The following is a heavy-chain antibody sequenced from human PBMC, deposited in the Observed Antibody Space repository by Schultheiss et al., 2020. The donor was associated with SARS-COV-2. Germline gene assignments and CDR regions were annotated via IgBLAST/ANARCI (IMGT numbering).Heavy chain of an antibody. Sequence: GESLKISCAASGFTFSSYSMNWVRQAPGKGLEWVAIISYDGNNKNYADSVKGRFTISRDNAKNLLYLQMNSLRAEDTAVYYCARDGWDVGGAFDVWGQGTMVTVSS. CDR1: GFTFSSYS. CDR3: ARDGWDVGGAFDV. D-gene: IGHD2-15*01. CDR2: ISYDGNNK. V-gene: IGHV3-30*03. J-gene: IGHJ3*01.